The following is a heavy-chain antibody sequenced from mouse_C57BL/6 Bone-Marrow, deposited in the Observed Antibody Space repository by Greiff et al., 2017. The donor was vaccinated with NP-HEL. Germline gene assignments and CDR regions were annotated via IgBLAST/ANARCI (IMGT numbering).Heavy chain of an antibody. CDR2: INPNNGGT. V-gene: IGHV1-18*01. Sequence: VQLKESGPELVKPGASVKIPCKASGYTFTDYNMDWVKQSHGKSLEWIGDINPNNGGTIYNQKFKGKATLTVDKSSSTAYMELRSLTSEDTAVYYCARVDGYYDYAMDYWGQGTSVTVSS. CDR1: GYTFTDYN. J-gene: IGHJ4*01. D-gene: IGHD2-3*01. CDR3: ARVDGYYDYAMDY.